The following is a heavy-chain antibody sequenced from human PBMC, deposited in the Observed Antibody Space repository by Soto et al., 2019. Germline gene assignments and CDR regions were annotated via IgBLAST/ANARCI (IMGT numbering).Heavy chain of an antibody. V-gene: IGHV4-31*03. CDR2: IYYSGST. CDR1: GGSISSGGYY. Sequence: LSETLSLTCTASGGSISSGGYYWSWIRQHPGKGLEWIGYIYYSGSTYYNPSLKSRVTISVDTSKNQFSLKLSSVTAADTAVYYCARTMVRGVIKTDYYYYYYMDVWGKGTTVTVSS. D-gene: IGHD3-10*01. J-gene: IGHJ6*03. CDR3: ARTMVRGVIKTDYYYYYYMDV.